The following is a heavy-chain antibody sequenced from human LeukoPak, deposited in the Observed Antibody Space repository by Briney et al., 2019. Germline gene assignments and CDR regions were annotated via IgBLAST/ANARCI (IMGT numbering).Heavy chain of an antibody. V-gene: IGHV5-51*01. D-gene: IGHD1-26*01. CDR1: GYSFTSYW. CDR2: IYPGDSDT. CDR3: ARRLFSGSYPSFDY. Sequence: GESLQISCQGSGYSFTSYWIAWVRQMPGKGLEWMGIIYPGDSDTRYSPSFQGQVTISADKSISTAYLRWSSLKASDTAVYYCARRLFSGSYPSFDYWGQGTLVTVSS. J-gene: IGHJ4*02.